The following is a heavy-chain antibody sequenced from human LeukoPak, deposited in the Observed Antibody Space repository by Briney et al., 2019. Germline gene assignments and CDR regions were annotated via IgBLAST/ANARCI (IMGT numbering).Heavy chain of an antibody. D-gene: IGHD3-9*01. Sequence: GASVKVSSKASGYTFTGYYMHWVRQAPGQGLEWMGWINPNSGGTNYAQKFQGRVTMTRDTSISTAYMELSRLRSDDTAVYYCARERLRYFDWSTNTIDYWGQETLVTVS. CDR1: GYTFTGYY. CDR2: INPNSGGT. CDR3: ARERLRYFDWSTNTIDY. V-gene: IGHV1-2*02. J-gene: IGHJ4*02.